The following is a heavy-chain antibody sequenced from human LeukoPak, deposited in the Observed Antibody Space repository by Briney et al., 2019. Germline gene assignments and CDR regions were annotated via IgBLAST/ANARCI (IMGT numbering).Heavy chain of an antibody. Sequence: PSETLSLTCTVSGGSISSYYWSWIRQPPGKGLEWIGYIYYSGSTNYNPSLKSRVTISADTSKNQFSLKLSSVTAADTAVYYCARHENYDFWSGFSYYFDYWGQGTLVTVSS. CDR3: ARHENYDFWSGFSYYFDY. D-gene: IGHD3-3*01. J-gene: IGHJ4*02. V-gene: IGHV4-59*08. CDR1: GGSISSYY. CDR2: IYYSGST.